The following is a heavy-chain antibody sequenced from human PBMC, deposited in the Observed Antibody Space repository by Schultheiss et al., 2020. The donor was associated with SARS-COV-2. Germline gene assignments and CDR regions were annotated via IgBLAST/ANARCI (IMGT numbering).Heavy chain of an antibody. CDR2: INHSGST. V-gene: IGHV4-34*01. CDR1: GGSISGYY. J-gene: IGHJ6*03. D-gene: IGHD5-12*01. CDR3: ARELSGYDMPYYYYYMDV. Sequence: SETLSLTCTVSGGSISGYYWSWIRQPPGKGLEWIGEINHSGSTNYNPSLKSRVTISVDTSKNQFSLKLSSVTAADTAVYYCARELSGYDMPYYYYYMDVWGKGTTVTVSS.